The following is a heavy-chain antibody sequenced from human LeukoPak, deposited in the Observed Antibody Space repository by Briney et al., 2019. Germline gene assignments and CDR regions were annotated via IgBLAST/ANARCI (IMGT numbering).Heavy chain of an antibody. D-gene: IGHD3-3*01. CDR1: GFTFSSYA. V-gene: IGHV3-23*01. Sequence: GASLGLSCAASGFTFSSYAMSWVRQAPGKGLEWVSAISGSGGSTYYADSVKGRFTISRDNSKNTLYLQMNSLRAEDTAVYYCAKCTSGYDDYYYYGMDVWGQGTTVTVSS. J-gene: IGHJ6*02. CDR3: AKCTSGYDDYYYYGMDV. CDR2: ISGSGGST.